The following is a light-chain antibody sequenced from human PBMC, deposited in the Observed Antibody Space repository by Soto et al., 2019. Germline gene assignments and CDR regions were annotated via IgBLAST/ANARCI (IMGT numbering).Light chain of an antibody. Sequence: QLVLTQPPSVSGAPGQRVTISCTGSSSNIGAGYDVHWYPQLPGTAPKLLIYGNSNRPSGVPDRFSGSKSGTSASLAITGLQAEDEADYYCQSYDSSLSGYVVFGGGTKLTVL. J-gene: IGLJ2*01. V-gene: IGLV1-40*01. CDR1: SSNIGAGYD. CDR3: QSYDSSLSGYVV. CDR2: GNS.